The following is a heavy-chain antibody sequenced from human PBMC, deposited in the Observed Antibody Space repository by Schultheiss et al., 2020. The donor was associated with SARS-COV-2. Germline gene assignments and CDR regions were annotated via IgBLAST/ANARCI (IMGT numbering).Heavy chain of an antibody. CDR1: GFTFSSYS. D-gene: IGHD6-19*01. CDR2: ISSSSSTI. CDR3: ARDGVWQWLAY. V-gene: IGHV3-48*01. Sequence: GGSLRLSCAASGFTFSSYSMNWVRQAPGKGLEWVSYISSSSSTIYYADSVKGRFTISRDNAKNSLYLQMNSLRAEDTAVYYCARDGVWQWLAYWGQGTLVTVSS. J-gene: IGHJ4*02.